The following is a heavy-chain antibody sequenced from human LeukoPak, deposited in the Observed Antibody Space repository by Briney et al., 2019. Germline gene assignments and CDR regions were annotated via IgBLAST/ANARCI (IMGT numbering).Heavy chain of an antibody. V-gene: IGHV3-7*01. CDR1: GSTFSSYW. D-gene: IGHD3-10*02. CDR2: IKQDGSEK. Sequence: GGSLRLSCAASGSTFSSYWMSWVRQAPGKGLEWVANIKQDGSEKYYVDSVKGRFTISRDNAKNSLYLQMNSLRAEDTAVYYCAELGITMIGGVWGKGTTVTISS. J-gene: IGHJ6*04. CDR3: AELGITMIGGV.